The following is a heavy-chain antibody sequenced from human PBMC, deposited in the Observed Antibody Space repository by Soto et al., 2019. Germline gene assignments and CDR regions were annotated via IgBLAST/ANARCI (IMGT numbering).Heavy chain of an antibody. CDR1: GYPFTSYG. J-gene: IGHJ5*02. Sequence: XSVKVSSKASGYPFTSYGISWGRQAPGQGLEWMGWISAYNGNTNYAQKLQGRVTMTTDTSTSTAYMELRSLRSDDTAVYYCARDEGGVYYYDSSGTRPLFDPWGQGTLVTVSS. D-gene: IGHD3-22*01. CDR2: ISAYNGNT. V-gene: IGHV1-18*01. CDR3: ARDEGGVYYYDSSGTRPLFDP.